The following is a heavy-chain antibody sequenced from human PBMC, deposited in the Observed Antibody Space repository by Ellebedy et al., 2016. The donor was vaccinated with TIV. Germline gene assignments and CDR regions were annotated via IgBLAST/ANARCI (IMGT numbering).Heavy chain of an antibody. CDR2: ISGSGGST. J-gene: IGHJ4*02. V-gene: IGHV3-23*01. D-gene: IGHD5-12*01. CDR3: AKGRGYSGYDHLGDY. Sequence: GESLKISCAASGFTFSSYAMSWVRQAPGKGLEWVSAISGSGGSTYYADSVKGRFTISRDNSKNTLYLQMNSLRAEDTAVYYCAKGRGYSGYDHLGDYWGQGTLVTVSS. CDR1: GFTFSSYA.